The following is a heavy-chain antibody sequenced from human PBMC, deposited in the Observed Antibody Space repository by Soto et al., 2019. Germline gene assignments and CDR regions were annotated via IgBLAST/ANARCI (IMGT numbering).Heavy chain of an antibody. CDR1: GGTFSMHA. Sequence: QVQLVQSGAEGRKPASSVQVSCKASGGTFSMHAISWVRQAPGQGLEWMGGIIPIFGTANHAQKFQGRVTIIADESTSTVYMELSSLRSEDTAMYYCARGWGYDSNDYYYAYWGQGTLVIVSS. CDR2: IIPIFGTA. V-gene: IGHV1-69*01. J-gene: IGHJ4*02. D-gene: IGHD3-22*01. CDR3: ARGWGYDSNDYYYAY.